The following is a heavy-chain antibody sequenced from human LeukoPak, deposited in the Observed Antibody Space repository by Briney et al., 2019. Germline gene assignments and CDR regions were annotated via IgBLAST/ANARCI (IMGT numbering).Heavy chain of an antibody. V-gene: IGHV4-38-2*02. Sequence: SETLSLTCAVSGYSIISGYYWGWIRQPPGKGLEWIGNIYHNGVTYYNPSLKSRVTISVDTSKNQFSLKLSSVTAADTAVYYCARDFPCSSTSCYGAPYWGQGTLVTVSS. CDR2: IYHNGVT. J-gene: IGHJ4*02. D-gene: IGHD2-2*01. CDR1: GYSIISGYY. CDR3: ARDFPCSSTSCYGAPY.